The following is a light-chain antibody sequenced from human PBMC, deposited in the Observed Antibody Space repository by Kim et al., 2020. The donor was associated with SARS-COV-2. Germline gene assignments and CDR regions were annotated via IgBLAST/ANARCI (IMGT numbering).Light chain of an antibody. Sequence: QPVLTQAPSASASLGASVTLTCSLSSGFSDYKVDWYQQRPGKGPRFVMRVGPDGIVGSKGDGIPDRFSVLASGLNRTLTIKNIQQEDESHFHCAADHGRGTDFVWVFGGGTQLTVL. J-gene: IGLJ3*02. CDR1: SGFSDYK. V-gene: IGLV9-49*03. CDR3: AADHGRGTDFVWV. CDR2: VGPDGIVG.